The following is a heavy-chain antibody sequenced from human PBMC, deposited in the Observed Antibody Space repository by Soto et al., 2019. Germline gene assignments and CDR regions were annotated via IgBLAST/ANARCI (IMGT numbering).Heavy chain of an antibody. Sequence: AASVKASCKASGYTLPNFGLSWVRQAPGQGLEWMGCISAYTANTNYAQKLQDRVTMTTDTSTSTAFLELRSLRSDDTAVYYCARENSGSYHRHFDYWGQGTLVTVSS. J-gene: IGHJ4*01. CDR3: ARENSGSYHRHFDY. D-gene: IGHD1-26*01. CDR1: GYTLPNFG. V-gene: IGHV1-18*01. CDR2: ISAYTANT.